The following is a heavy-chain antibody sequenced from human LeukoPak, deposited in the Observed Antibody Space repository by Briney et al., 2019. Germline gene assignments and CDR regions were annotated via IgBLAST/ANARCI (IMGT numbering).Heavy chain of an antibody. D-gene: IGHD3-16*01. CDR3: TREGRGSDAFDY. CDR2: IRSKAYGGTT. CDR1: GFTFCDYA. Sequence: GRSLRLSCTTSGFTFCDYAMSWVRQAPGKGLEWGGFIRSKAYGGTTEYAASVKGRFTISRDDSRRIVYLQMNSLKTEDTAVYYCTREGRGSDAFDYWGQGTLVTVSS. V-gene: IGHV3-49*04. J-gene: IGHJ4*02.